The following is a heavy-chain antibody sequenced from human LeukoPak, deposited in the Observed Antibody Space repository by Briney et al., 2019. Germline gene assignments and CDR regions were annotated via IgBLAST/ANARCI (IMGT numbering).Heavy chain of an antibody. J-gene: IGHJ4*02. V-gene: IGHV4-59*11. D-gene: IGHD3-3*01. Sequence: SETLSLTCTVSGGSISSHYWSWIRQPPGKGLEWIGYIYYSGSTNYNPSLKSRVTISVDTSKNQFSLELSSVTAADTAVYYCARRPSDYDFWSGYFDYWGQGTLVTVSS. CDR2: IYYSGST. CDR3: ARRPSDYDFWSGYFDY. CDR1: GGSISSHY.